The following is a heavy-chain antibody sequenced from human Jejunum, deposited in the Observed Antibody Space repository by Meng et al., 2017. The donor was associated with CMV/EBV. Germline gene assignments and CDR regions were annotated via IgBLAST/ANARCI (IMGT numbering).Heavy chain of an antibody. CDR3: ARENDYRNYLDS. J-gene: IGHJ4*02. V-gene: IGHV3-30-3*01. Sequence: AASGLTFRTYPVHWVRQAPDKELEWVAGISNYGDSTYLRDSVKGRFSISRDDSKNTVYLQMNSLRGEDTAVYYCARENDYRNYLDSWGRGTLVTVSS. D-gene: IGHD4-11*01. CDR1: GLTFRTYP. CDR2: ISNYGDST.